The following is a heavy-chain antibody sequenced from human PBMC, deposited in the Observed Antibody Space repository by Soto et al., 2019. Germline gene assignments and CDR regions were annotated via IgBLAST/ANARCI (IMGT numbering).Heavy chain of an antibody. J-gene: IGHJ6*01. CDR2: IYHSGST. V-gene: IGHV4-4*02. CDR1: GGSIGSSNW. D-gene: IGHD1-26*01. Sequence: PSETLSLTCAVSGGSIGSSNWWSWVRQPPGKGLEWIGEIYHSGSTNYNPSLKSRVTISVDKSKNQFSLKLSSVTAADTAVYYCARVHVGYYYYGMDVWGQGTTVTVSS. CDR3: ARVHVGYYYYGMDV.